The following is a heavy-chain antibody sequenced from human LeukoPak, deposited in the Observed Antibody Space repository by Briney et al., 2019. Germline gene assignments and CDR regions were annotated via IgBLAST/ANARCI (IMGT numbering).Heavy chain of an antibody. Sequence: PGGSLRLSCAASGFTFSSYAMSWVRQAPGKGLAWVSTISGGSGSTYCADSVKGRFTISRDNSKNTLYLQMNSLRDEDTAVYYCAKLRFESGGYHSTDWGQGTLVTVSS. J-gene: IGHJ4*02. CDR1: GFTFSSYA. V-gene: IGHV3-23*01. D-gene: IGHD3-22*01. CDR3: AKLRFESGGYHSTD. CDR2: ISGGSGST.